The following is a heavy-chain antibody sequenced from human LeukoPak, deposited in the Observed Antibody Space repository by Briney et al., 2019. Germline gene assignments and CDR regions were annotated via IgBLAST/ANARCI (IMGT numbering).Heavy chain of an antibody. CDR1: GFTFSSYW. J-gene: IGHJ3*02. CDR3: ARTYYDFWSGYYARYGAFDI. V-gene: IGHV3-7*01. Sequence: GGSLRLSCAASGFTFSSYWMSWVRQAPGKGLEWVANIKQDGSEKYYVDSVKGRFTISRDNAKNSLYLQMNSLRAEDTAEYYCARTYYDFWSGYYARYGAFDIWGQGTMVTVSS. CDR2: IKQDGSEK. D-gene: IGHD3-3*01.